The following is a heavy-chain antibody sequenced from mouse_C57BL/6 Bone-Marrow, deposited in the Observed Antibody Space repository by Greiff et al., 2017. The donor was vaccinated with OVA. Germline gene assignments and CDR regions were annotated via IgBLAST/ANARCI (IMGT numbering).Heavy chain of an antibody. D-gene: IGHD2-1*01. CDR2: IDPENGDT. CDR1: GFNIKDDY. J-gene: IGHJ2*01. Sequence: EVMLVESGAELVRPGASVKLSCTASGFNIKDDYMHWVKQRPEQGLEWIGWIDPENGDTEYASKFQGKATITADTSSNTAYLQLSSLTSEDTAVYYCTSYGNFDYGGQGTTLTGSS. V-gene: IGHV14-4*01. CDR3: TSYGNFDY.